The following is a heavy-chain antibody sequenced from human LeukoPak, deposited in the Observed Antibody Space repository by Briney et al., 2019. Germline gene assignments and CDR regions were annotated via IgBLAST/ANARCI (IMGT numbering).Heavy chain of an antibody. D-gene: IGHD6-19*01. CDR3: ARDRQWLRY. Sequence: GGSLRLSCTASGFPFSDFYMAWIRQSPGKGLECIAYISSGGTTTSYAESVRGRFTISRDNAKNSLYLQMNSLRAEDTAVYYCARDRQWLRYWGQGTLVTVSS. CDR2: ISSGGTTT. J-gene: IGHJ4*02. CDR1: GFPFSDFY. V-gene: IGHV3-11*04.